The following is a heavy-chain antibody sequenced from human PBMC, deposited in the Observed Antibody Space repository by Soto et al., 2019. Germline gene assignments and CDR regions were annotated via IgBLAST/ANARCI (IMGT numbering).Heavy chain of an antibody. CDR2: INPILGIA. CDR3: AGDIPPGDVKWKYYYMDV. D-gene: IGHD2-15*01. J-gene: IGHJ6*03. Sequence: QVQLVQSGAEVKKPGSSVKVSCKASGGTFSSYTISWVRQAPGQGLEWMGRINPILGIANYAQKFQGRVTITADNCTSTTYMKMSSLGYADTAVYYCAGDIPPGDVKWKYYYMDVWGKGPTVTVSS. CDR1: GGTFSSYT. V-gene: IGHV1-69*02.